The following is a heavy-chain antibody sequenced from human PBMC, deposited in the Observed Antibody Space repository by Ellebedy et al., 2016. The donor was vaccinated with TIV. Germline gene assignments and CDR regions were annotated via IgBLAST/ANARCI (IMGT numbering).Heavy chain of an antibody. D-gene: IGHD1-26*01. CDR1: GYTFTSYG. J-gene: IGHJ4*02. V-gene: IGHV1-18*01. Sequence: AASVKVSCKASGYTFTSYGISWVRQAPGQGLERMGWISAYNGNTNYAQKLQGRVTMTTNTSTSTAYMELRSLRSDDTAVYYCARVGIVGAKEFGANYDYWGQGTLVTVSS. CDR3: ARVGIVGAKEFGANYDY. CDR2: ISAYNGNT.